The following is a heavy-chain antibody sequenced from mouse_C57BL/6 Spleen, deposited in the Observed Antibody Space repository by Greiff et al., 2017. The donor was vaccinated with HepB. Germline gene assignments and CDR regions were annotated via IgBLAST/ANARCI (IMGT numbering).Heavy chain of an antibody. D-gene: IGHD2-5*01. V-gene: IGHV14-3*01. J-gene: IGHJ2*01. CDR1: GFNIKNTY. CDR3: ARAYYSNYDFDY. CDR2: IDPANGNT. Sequence: VHVKQSVAELVRPGASVKLSCTASGFNIKNTYMHWVKQRPEQGLEWIGRIDPANGNTKYAPKFQGKATITADTSSNTAYLQLSSLTSEDTAIYYCARAYYSNYDFDYWGQGTTLTVSS.